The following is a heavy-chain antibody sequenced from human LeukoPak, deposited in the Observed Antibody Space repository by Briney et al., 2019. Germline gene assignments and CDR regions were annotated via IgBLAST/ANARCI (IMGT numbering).Heavy chain of an antibody. V-gene: IGHV3-30*04. J-gene: IGHJ4*02. D-gene: IGHD5-12*01. Sequence: PGGSLRLSCAASGFTFSSYAMHWVRQAPGKGLEWVAVISYDGSNKYYADPVKGRFTISRDNSKNTLYLQMNSLRAEDTAVYYCARDPGTRYSGYDYYFDYWGQGTLVTVSS. CDR2: ISYDGSNK. CDR1: GFTFSSYA. CDR3: ARDPGTRYSGYDYYFDY.